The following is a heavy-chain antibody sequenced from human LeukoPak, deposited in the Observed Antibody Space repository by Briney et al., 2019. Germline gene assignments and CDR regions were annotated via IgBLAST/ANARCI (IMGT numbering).Heavy chain of an antibody. CDR1: GFTFSSYE. D-gene: IGHD2-21*02. CDR2: ISSSGSTI. V-gene: IGHV3-48*03. CDR3: ARDSPYCGGDFHDAFDI. J-gene: IGHJ3*02. Sequence: PGGSLRLSCAASGFTFSSYEMDWVRQAPGKGLEWVSYISSSGSTIYYADSVKGRFTISRDNAKNSLYLQMNSLRAEDTAVYYCARDSPYCGGDFHDAFDIWGQGTMVTVSS.